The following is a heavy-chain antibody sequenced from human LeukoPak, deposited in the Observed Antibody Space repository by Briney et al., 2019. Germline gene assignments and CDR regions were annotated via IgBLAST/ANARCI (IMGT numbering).Heavy chain of an antibody. V-gene: IGHV4-39*07. CDR1: GGSISSGDYY. CDR3: ARGTSDDFWSGYTRYYYYYGMDV. J-gene: IGHJ6*02. Sequence: SETLSLTCTVSGGSISSGDYYWSWIRQPPGKGLEWIGEINHSGSTNYNPSLKSRVTISVDTSKNQFSLKLSSVTAADTAVYYCARGTSDDFWSGYTRYYYYYGMDVWGQGTTVTVSS. CDR2: INHSGST. D-gene: IGHD3-3*01.